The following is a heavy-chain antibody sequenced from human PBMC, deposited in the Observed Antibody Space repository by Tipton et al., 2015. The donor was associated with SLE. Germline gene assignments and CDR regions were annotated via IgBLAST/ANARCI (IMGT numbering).Heavy chain of an antibody. V-gene: IGHV4-39*01. CDR2: MYYFGAT. J-gene: IGHJ4*02. Sequence: LRLSCTVSDGSVSSSSYYWGWIRQSPGKGLEWIGTMYYFGATYYNPSLKSRVTISIDTSKNQFSLNLNSVTAADTAVYYCARRRFNSGYYLDFWGQGTLVTVAS. CDR1: DGSVSSSSYY. CDR3: ARRRFNSGYYLDF. D-gene: IGHD1-1*01.